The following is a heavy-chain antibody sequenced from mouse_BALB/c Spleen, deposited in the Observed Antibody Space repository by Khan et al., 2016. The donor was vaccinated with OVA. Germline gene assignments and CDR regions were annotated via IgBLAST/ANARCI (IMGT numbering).Heavy chain of an antibody. CDR1: GYTFTSYT. J-gene: IGHJ3*01. CDR3: VRDGAYHRNDGWFAY. D-gene: IGHD2-14*01. CDR2: INPSNGYT. V-gene: IGHV1-4*01. Sequence: VQLQQSGAELARPGASVKMSCKASGYTFTSYTIHWIKERPGQGLEWIGNINPSNGYTNYNQKFKEQATLTTDKSSTKAYLHLSSLTSDDSAVYNGVRDGAYHRNDGWFAYWGQGTLVTVSA.